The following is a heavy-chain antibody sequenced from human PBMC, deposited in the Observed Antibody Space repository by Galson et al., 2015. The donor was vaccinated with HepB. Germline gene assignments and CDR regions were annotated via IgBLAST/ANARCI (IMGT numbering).Heavy chain of an antibody. J-gene: IGHJ4*02. CDR2: ISSSSGTYT. CDR3: ARVADFHYGDHTHFDS. V-gene: IGHV3-11*06. CDR1: GFTFRDYH. Sequence: SLRLSCAASGFTFRDYHMSWIRQTPGKGLEWLSYISSSSGTYTNYADSVKGRLTISRDNAENSLYLQMSSLRAEDTAVYYCARVADFHYGDHTHFDSWGQGTLVTVSS. D-gene: IGHD4-17*01.